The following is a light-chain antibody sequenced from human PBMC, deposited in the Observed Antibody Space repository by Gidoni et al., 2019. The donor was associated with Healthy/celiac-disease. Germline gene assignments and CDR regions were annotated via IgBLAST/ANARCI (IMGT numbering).Light chain of an antibody. V-gene: IGKV1-33*01. CDR2: DAS. CDR3: QQYDNLPPYT. J-gene: IGKJ2*01. CDR1: QDISNY. Sequence: DIQMTQSPSSLSASAGDRVTITCQASQDISNYLNGYQQKPGKAPKLLIYDASNLETGVPSRFSGSGSGTDFTFTISSLQPEDIATYYCQQYDNLPPYTFGQGTKLEIK.